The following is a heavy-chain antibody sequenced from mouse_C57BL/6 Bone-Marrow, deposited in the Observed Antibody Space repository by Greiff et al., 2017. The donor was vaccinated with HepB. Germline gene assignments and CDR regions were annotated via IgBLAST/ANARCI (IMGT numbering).Heavy chain of an antibody. D-gene: IGHD2-2*01. CDR2: IRLKSDNYAT. V-gene: IGHV6-3*01. CDR3: TGRWGYPLYWYFDV. Sequence: EVKLEESGGGLVQPGGSMKLSCVASGFTFSNYWMNWVRQSPEKGLEWVAQIRLKSDNYATHYAESVKGRFTISRDDSNSSVYLQMNNLRAEDTGIYYCTGRWGYPLYWYFDVWGTGTTVTVSS. J-gene: IGHJ1*03. CDR1: GFTFSNYW.